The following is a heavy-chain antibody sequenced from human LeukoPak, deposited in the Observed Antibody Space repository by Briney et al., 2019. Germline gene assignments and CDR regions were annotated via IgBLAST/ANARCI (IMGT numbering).Heavy chain of an antibody. CDR2: ISAYNGNT. D-gene: IGHD3-22*01. CDR3: ARALYDSSGYLPDY. CDR1: GYTFTSYG. V-gene: IGHV1-18*01. J-gene: IGHJ4*02. Sequence: GASVKVSCKASGYTFTSYGISWVRQAPGRGLEWMGWISAYNGNTNYAQKLQGRVTMTTDTSTSTAYMELRSLRSDDTAVYYCARALYDSSGYLPDYWGQGTLVTVSS.